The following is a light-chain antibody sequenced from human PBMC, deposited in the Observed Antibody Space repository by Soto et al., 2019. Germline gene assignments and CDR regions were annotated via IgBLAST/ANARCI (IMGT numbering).Light chain of an antibody. J-gene: IGKJ2*01. CDR2: GAS. CDR1: QSISSD. V-gene: IGKV3-15*01. Sequence: ETVMTQSPATLSVSPGERATLSCRASQSISSDVAWYHQNPGQAPRLLIYGASTSAPGIPGRFSGSGSGREFTLTISSLQSEDVAVYYCQQYNNWPRTFGQGTKLEIK. CDR3: QQYNNWPRT.